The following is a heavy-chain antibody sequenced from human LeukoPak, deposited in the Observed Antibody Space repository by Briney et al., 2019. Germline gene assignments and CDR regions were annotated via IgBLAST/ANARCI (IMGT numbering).Heavy chain of an antibody. J-gene: IGHJ5*02. Sequence: PGGSLRLSCAASGFTFSDHYMTWIRQAPGKGLEWLSYISPSGSDMNNADSVKGRFTISRDNSKNTLYLQMNSLRAEDTAIYYCAKEAAAAGFGWFDPWGQGTLVTVSS. V-gene: IGHV3-11*05. CDR1: GFTFSDHY. D-gene: IGHD6-13*01. CDR3: AKEAAAAGFGWFDP. CDR2: ISPSGSDM.